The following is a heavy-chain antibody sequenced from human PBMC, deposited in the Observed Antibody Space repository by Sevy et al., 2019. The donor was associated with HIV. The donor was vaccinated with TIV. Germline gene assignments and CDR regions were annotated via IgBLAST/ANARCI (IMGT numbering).Heavy chain of an antibody. J-gene: IGHJ4*02. CDR3: TTDSKKRGFSAPLDY. D-gene: IGHD3-10*01. Sequence: GGSLRLSCAASGFTFSNAWMSWVRQAPGKGLEWVGRIKNKTDGGTTDYAAPVKGRFTRSSDDSKNTLYLQMNSLNTEDTAIYYCTTDSKKRGFSAPLDYWGQGTLVTVSS. CDR1: GFTFSNAW. V-gene: IGHV3-15*01. CDR2: IKNKTDGGTT.